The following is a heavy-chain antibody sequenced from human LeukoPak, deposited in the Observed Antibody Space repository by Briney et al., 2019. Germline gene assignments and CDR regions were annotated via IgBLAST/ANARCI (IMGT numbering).Heavy chain of an antibody. D-gene: IGHD3-10*01. V-gene: IGHV3-23*01. J-gene: IGHJ4*02. Sequence: GGSLRLSCAASGFTFSSYGMSWVRQAPGKGLEWVSAISGSGGSTYYADSVKGRFTISRDNSKNTLYLQMNSLRAEDTAVYYCARDHSGYSFDYWGQGTLVTVSS. CDR2: ISGSGGST. CDR1: GFTFSSYG. CDR3: ARDHSGYSFDY.